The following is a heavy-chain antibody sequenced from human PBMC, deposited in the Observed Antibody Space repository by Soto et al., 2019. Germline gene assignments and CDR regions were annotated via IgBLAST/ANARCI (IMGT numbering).Heavy chain of an antibody. CDR1: GFTLRDSS. D-gene: IGHD6-6*01. CDR3: VKDTSSGVAEV. Sequence: EEELVESGGGLVQPVRSLRLSCATSGFTLRDSSMHWVRQVPGGGLEWVSGILASGDVGYVDSERVRFTMSRDVAKSSLQLQRNSLKTDDTALYYCVKDTSSGVAEVWGQGTTVTVSS. V-gene: IGHV3-9*01. J-gene: IGHJ6*01. CDR2: ILASGDV.